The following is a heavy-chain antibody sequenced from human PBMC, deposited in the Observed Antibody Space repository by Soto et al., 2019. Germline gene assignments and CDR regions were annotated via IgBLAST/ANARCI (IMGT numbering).Heavy chain of an antibody. V-gene: IGHV4-30-4*01. Sequence: QVQLQESGPGLVKPAQTLSLTCTASGGSISGGDYYWSWIRQAPGQGLEWSWYIYYSGSTYYNPSLKSRVTRSVDTSKNHFSLKLSSVTAADTVVYYCGRDAVVPADWCDPWGQGTLVAVSS. CDR3: GRDAVVPADWCDP. CDR2: IYYSGST. D-gene: IGHD2-2*01. J-gene: IGHJ5*02. CDR1: GGSISGGDYY.